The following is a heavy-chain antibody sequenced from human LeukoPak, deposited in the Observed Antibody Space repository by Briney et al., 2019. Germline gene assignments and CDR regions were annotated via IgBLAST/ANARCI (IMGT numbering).Heavy chain of an antibody. CDR3: ARGRRGQLTRYYFDY. V-gene: IGHV3-30*04. Sequence: PGRSLRLSCAASGFTFSSYAMHWDRQAPGKGLEWVAVISYDGSNKYYADSVKGRFTISRDNSKNTLYLQMNSLRAEDTAVYYCARGRRGQLTRYYFDYWGQGTLVTVSS. J-gene: IGHJ4*02. CDR1: GFTFSSYA. CDR2: ISYDGSNK. D-gene: IGHD3-9*01.